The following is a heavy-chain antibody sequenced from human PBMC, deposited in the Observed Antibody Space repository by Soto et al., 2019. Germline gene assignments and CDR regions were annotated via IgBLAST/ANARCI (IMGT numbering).Heavy chain of an antibody. V-gene: IGHV1-69*13. CDR1: GGTFSSYA. J-gene: IGHJ1*01. D-gene: IGHD2-15*01. CDR2: IIPIFGTA. CDR3: ARRVVAASTTKDFQR. Sequence: GASVKVSCKASGGTFSSYAISWVRQAPGQGLEWMGGIIPIFGTANYAQKFQGRVTITADESTSTAYMELSSPRSEDTAVYYCARRVVAASTTKDFQRWGQGTLVTVSS.